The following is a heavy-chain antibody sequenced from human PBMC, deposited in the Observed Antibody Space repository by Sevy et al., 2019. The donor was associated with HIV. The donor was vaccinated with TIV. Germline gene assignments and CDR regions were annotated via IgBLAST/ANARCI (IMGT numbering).Heavy chain of an antibody. CDR1: GFALSSYD. Sequence: GGSLRLSCAASGFALSSYDMHWVRQGPGKGLEWVSTIGTAGDTYSSGSVRGRFTISRENAKSSFNLQMNSLRAADTAVYYCARGGFAAVGYWYFDLWGRGTLVTVSS. J-gene: IGHJ2*01. D-gene: IGHD6-13*01. V-gene: IGHV3-13*01. CDR2: IGTAGDT. CDR3: ARGGFAAVGYWYFDL.